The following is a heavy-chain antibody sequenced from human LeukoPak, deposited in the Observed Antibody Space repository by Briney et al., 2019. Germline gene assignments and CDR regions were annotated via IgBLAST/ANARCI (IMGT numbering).Heavy chain of an antibody. CDR1: GYTFTSYD. D-gene: IGHD6-13*01. CDR2: MNPNSGNT. J-gene: IGHJ4*02. CDR3: ARDHGRSSSWYDY. Sequence: ASVKVSCKASGYTFTSYDINWVRQATGQGLEWMGWMNPNSGNTAYAQNFQGRVTITRNTSISTAYMELSSLRSEDTAVYYCARDHGRSSSWYDYWGQGTLVTVSS. V-gene: IGHV1-8*03.